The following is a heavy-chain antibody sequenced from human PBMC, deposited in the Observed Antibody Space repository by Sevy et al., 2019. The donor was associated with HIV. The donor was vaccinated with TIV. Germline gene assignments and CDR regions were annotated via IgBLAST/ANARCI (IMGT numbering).Heavy chain of an antibody. D-gene: IGHD3-3*01. J-gene: IGHJ5*02. CDR1: GYTLTELS. CDR3: ATNLGIFGVVSWFDP. Sequence: ASVKVSCKVSGYTLTELSMHWVRQAPGKGLEWMGGFDPEDGETIYAQKVQGRVTMTEDTSTDTAYMELSSLRSEDTAVYYCATNLGIFGVVSWFDPWGQGTLVTVSS. V-gene: IGHV1-24*01. CDR2: FDPEDGET.